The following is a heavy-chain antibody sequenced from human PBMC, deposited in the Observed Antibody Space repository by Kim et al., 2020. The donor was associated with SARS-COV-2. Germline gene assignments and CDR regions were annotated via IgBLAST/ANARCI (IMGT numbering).Heavy chain of an antibody. D-gene: IGHD6-13*01. J-gene: IGHJ4*02. CDR1: GFTFDDYA. Sequence: GGSLRLFCAASGFTFDDYAMHWVRQAPGKGLEWVSGISWNSGIKAYADSVKGRFTISRDNAKNSLYLQMNSLRPDDTALYYCAKLSSSWYEGDYWGQGTLVPVSS. CDR2: ISWNSGIK. V-gene: IGHV3-9*01. CDR3: AKLSSSWYEGDY.